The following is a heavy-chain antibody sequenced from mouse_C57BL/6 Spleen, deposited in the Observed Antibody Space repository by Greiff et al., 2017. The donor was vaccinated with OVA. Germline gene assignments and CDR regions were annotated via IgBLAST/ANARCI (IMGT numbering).Heavy chain of an antibody. CDR1: GFSLTSYG. J-gene: IGHJ4*01. CDR2: IWSGGST. Sequence: QVHVKQSGPGLVQPSQSLSITCTVSGFSLTSYGVHWVRQSPGKGLEWLGVIWSGGSTDYNAAFISRLSISKDNSKSQVFFKMNSLQADDTAIYYCARSPSTMITTNDAMDYWGQGTSVTVSS. D-gene: IGHD2-4*01. V-gene: IGHV2-2*01. CDR3: ARSPSTMITTNDAMDY.